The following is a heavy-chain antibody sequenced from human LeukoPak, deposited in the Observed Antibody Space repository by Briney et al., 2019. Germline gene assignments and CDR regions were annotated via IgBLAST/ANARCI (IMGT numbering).Heavy chain of an antibody. CDR2: IFYSGAT. J-gene: IGHJ3*02. CDR3: ARRTGGYWDAFDI. D-gene: IGHD3-22*01. V-gene: IGHV4-59*13. Sequence: PSETLSLTCSVSGDSITNYYWSWIRQPPGKGLEWIGYIFYSGATNYNPSLKSRVTISVDTSKNQFSLKLSSVTAADTAVSYCARRTGGYWDAFDIWGQGTMVTVSS. CDR1: GDSITNYY.